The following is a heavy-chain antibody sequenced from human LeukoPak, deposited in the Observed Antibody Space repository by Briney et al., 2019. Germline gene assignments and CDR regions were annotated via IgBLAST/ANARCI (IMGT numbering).Heavy chain of an antibody. D-gene: IGHD2-2*01. J-gene: IGHJ6*02. Sequence: SETLSLTCTVSGGSISSYYWSWIRQPPGKGLEWIGYIYYSGSTNYNPSLKSRVTISVDTSKNQFSLKLSSVTAADTAVYYCAREIVVVPAANVHYYYGMDVWGQGTTVTVSS. CDR2: IYYSGST. V-gene: IGHV4-59*12. CDR1: GGSISSYY. CDR3: AREIVVVPAANVHYYYGMDV.